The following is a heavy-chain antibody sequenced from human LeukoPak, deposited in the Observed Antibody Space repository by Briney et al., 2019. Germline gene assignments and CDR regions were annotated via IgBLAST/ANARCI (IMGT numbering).Heavy chain of an antibody. D-gene: IGHD1/OR15-1a*01. CDR1: GFTFSTYA. CDR2: ISDTGGNT. V-gene: IGHV3-23*01. J-gene: IGHJ4*02. Sequence: GGSLRLSCAASGFTFSTYAMSWVRQIPERGLEWVSAISDTGGNTFYADSVKGRFTISRDNSKNTLYLQMNSLRAEDTAINYCAKGRTNDYWGQGTLVTVSS. CDR3: AKGRTNDY.